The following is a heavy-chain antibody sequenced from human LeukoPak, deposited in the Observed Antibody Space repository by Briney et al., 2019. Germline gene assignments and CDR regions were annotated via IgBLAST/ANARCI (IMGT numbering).Heavy chain of an antibody. CDR1: GFSLSTSGVG. Sequence: SGPTLVKPTQTLTLTCTFSGFSLSTSGVGVGWIRQPPGKALEWLALIYWDDDKRYSPSLKSRLTITKDTSKNQVVLTMTNMDPVDTATYYCAHIYTAVISDYFDYWGQGTLVTVSS. V-gene: IGHV2-5*02. CDR2: IYWDDDK. CDR3: AHIYTAVISDYFDY. J-gene: IGHJ4*02. D-gene: IGHD5-18*01.